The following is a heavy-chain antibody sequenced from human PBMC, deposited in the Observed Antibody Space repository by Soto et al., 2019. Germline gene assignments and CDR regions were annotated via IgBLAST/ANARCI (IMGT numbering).Heavy chain of an antibody. V-gene: IGHV1-69*06. Sequence: SVKVSCKASGGTFSSYAISWVRQAPGQGLEWMGGIIPIFGTANYAQKFQGRVTITADKSTGTAYMELSSLRSEDTAVYYCARARSYCSSTSCYTAAGYYYYGMDVWGQGTTVTVSS. CDR2: IIPIFGTA. D-gene: IGHD2-2*02. CDR1: GGTFSSYA. CDR3: ARARSYCSSTSCYTAAGYYYYGMDV. J-gene: IGHJ6*02.